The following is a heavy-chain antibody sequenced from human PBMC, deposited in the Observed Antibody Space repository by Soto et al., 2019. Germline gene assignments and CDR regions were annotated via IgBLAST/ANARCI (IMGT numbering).Heavy chain of an antibody. D-gene: IGHD3-22*01. V-gene: IGHV4-39*01. CDR1: GGSISSSSYY. J-gene: IGHJ5*02. CDR3: AGHGREDSPGLYSWFDP. CDR2: IYYSGST. Sequence: SETLSLTCTVSGGSISSSSYYWGWIRQPPGKGLEWIGSIYYSGSTYYNPSLKSRVTISVDTPKNQFSLKLSSVTAADTAVYYCAGHGREDSPGLYSWFDPWGQGTLVTVSS.